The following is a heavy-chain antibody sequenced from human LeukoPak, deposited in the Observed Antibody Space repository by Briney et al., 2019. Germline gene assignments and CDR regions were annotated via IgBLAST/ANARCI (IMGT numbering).Heavy chain of an antibody. V-gene: IGHV3-7*01. CDR2: IKQDGSEK. J-gene: IGHJ4*02. CDR1: GFSFSSFS. Sequence: GGSLRLSCAASGFSFSSFSMNWVRQAPGKGLEWVANIKQDGSEKYYVDSVKGRFTISRDNAKNSLYLQMNSLRAEDTAVYYCASHGGLDYWGQGTLVTVSS. CDR3: ASHGGLDY. D-gene: IGHD3-10*01.